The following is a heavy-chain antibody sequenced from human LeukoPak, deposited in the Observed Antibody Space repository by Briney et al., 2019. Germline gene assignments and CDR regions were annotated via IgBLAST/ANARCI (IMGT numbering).Heavy chain of an antibody. J-gene: IGHJ4*02. CDR1: GFTFSSYS. CDR3: ARAYGSGSYCPNY. Sequence: PRGSLRLSCAASGFTFSSYSMNWVRQAPGKGLEWVSSISSSSSYIYYADSVKGRFTISRDNAKNSLYLQMNSLRAEDTAVYYCARAYGSGSYCPNYWGQGTLVTVSS. CDR2: ISSSSSYI. V-gene: IGHV3-21*01. D-gene: IGHD3-10*01.